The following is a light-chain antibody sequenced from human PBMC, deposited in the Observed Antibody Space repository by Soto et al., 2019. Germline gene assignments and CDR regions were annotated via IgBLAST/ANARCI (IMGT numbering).Light chain of an antibody. CDR1: QGISSF. CDR2: AAS. Sequence: IQLTQSPSSLSASIGDRVTITCRASQGISSFLAWYQQKPGKAPKLLIYAASTLQMGSTSRFSGSGSGPVFTLTISSLQPEDFATYYCQEVNIYSYPITYGQVTRLVIK. V-gene: IGKV1-9*01. CDR3: QEVNIYSYPIT. J-gene: IGKJ5*01.